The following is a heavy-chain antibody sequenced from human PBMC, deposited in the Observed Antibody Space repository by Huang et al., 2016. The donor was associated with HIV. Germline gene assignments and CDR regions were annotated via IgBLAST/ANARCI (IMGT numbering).Heavy chain of an antibody. Sequence: VQLVQSGAEVKKPGESLKISCKGSGYSLSSYWIAGVRQMPGKGLEWMGIIFPDDADTTYSPSVEGQVTISADKSIGTAYLQWSSLKASDTAMYYCARRFSSSSGYFDYWGQGSLVTVSS. CDR2: IFPDDADT. CDR3: ARRFSSSSGYFDY. D-gene: IGHD6-6*01. CDR1: GYSLSSYW. V-gene: IGHV5-51*01. J-gene: IGHJ4*02.